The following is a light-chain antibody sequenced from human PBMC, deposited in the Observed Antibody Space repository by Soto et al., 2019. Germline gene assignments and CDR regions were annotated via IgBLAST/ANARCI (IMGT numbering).Light chain of an antibody. CDR2: GAS. Sequence: EIVLTQSPGTLSLSPGERATLSCRASQSVSSSYLARYQQKPGQAPRLLIYGASTRATGIPDRFSGGGSGTDFTLTISCLEPADFAVYYGQQYGSSPKTFGQGARLEI. CDR1: QSVSSSY. J-gene: IGKJ5*01. CDR3: QQYGSSPKT. V-gene: IGKV3-20*01.